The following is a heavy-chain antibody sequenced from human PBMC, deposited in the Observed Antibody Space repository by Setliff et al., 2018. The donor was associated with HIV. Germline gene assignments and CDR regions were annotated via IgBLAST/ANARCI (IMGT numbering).Heavy chain of an antibody. CDR1: GGSISSGDYY. J-gene: IGHJ4*02. CDR3: ARVRGDSGWYVFDY. CDR2: IYYSGST. Sequence: SETLSLTCTVSGGSISSGDYYWSWIRQPPGKGLEWIGYIYYSGSTYYNPSLKSRVTISVDTSKNQFYLKLNSVTAADTAVYHCARVRGDSGWYVFDYWGQGTLVTVSS. V-gene: IGHV4-30-4*08. D-gene: IGHD6-19*01.